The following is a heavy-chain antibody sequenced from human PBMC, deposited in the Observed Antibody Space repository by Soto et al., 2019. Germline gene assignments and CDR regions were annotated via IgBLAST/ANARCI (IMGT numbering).Heavy chain of an antibody. Sequence: QVQLVESGGGVVQPGRSLRISCAASGFTFSSYAMHWVRQAPGKGLEWVAVISYDGSNKYYADSVKGRFTISRDNSKNTLYLQMNSLRAEDTAVYYCARDSVADSSGYYFDYWGQGTLVTVSS. CDR2: ISYDGSNK. CDR3: ARDSVADSSGYYFDY. J-gene: IGHJ4*02. D-gene: IGHD3-22*01. V-gene: IGHV3-30-3*01. CDR1: GFTFSSYA.